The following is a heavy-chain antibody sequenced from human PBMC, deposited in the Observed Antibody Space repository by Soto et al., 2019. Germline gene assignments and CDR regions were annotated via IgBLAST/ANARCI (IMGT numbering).Heavy chain of an antibody. J-gene: IGHJ4*02. V-gene: IGHV4-59*11. D-gene: IGHD7-27*01. CDR1: GGSISNHY. CDR3: TRANWYSEY. Sequence: QVQLQESGPGLVKPSETMSLTCTVSGGSISNHYWSWIRQPPGKGLECIGYIYYNGNTNYNPSLKGRVTMSVDTSKNQISLKLSSVTAADTAVYYCTRANWYSEYWGQGTLVTVSS. CDR2: IYYNGNT.